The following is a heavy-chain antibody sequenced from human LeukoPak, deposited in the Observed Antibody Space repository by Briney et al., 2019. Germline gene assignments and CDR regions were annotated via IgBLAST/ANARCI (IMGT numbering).Heavy chain of an antibody. CDR1: GYTFTSYG. J-gene: IGHJ6*02. CDR3: ARGKAAAGAAYYNYYGMDV. V-gene: IGHV1-18*01. Sequence: ASVKVSCKASGYTFTSYGISWVRQAPGQGLEWMGWISAYNGNTNYAQKLQGRVTMTTDTSTSTAYMELSRLRSDDTAVYYCARGKAAAGAAYYNYYGMDVWGQGTTVTVSS. CDR2: ISAYNGNT. D-gene: IGHD6-13*01.